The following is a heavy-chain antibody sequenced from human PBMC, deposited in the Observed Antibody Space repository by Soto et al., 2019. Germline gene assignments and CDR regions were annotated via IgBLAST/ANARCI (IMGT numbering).Heavy chain of an antibody. J-gene: IGHJ4*02. CDR2: INHSGST. V-gene: IGHV4-34*01. CDR1: GGSFSGYY. Sequence: SETLSLTCAVYGGSFSGYYWSWIRQPPGKGLEWIGEINHSGSTNYNPSLKSRVTMSVDTSKNQFSLKLTSVNTADTAIYYCTRGGDPYKTGHWGQGTLVTVSS. CDR3: TRGGDPYKTGH. D-gene: IGHD3-9*01.